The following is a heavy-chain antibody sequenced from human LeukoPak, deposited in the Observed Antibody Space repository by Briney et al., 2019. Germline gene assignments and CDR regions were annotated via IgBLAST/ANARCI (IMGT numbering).Heavy chain of an antibody. J-gene: IGHJ5*02. CDR1: GYTFTGYY. Sequence: GASVKVSCKASGYTFTGYYMHWVRQAPGQGLEWMGWINPNSGGTNYAQKFQGRVTMTRETSISTAYMELSRLRSDDTAVYYCAREGGSVCSGGSCYWFDPWGQGTLVTVSS. V-gene: IGHV1-2*02. CDR2: INPNSGGT. D-gene: IGHD2-15*01. CDR3: AREGGSVCSGGSCYWFDP.